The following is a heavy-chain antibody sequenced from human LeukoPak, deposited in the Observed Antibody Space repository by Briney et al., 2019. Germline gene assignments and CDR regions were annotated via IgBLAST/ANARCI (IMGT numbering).Heavy chain of an antibody. CDR3: ARLSGSWYRGDAFDI. J-gene: IGHJ3*02. CDR2: IYPGDSDT. Sequence: PGESLKISCKGSGYSFTSYWIGWVRQMPGKGLEWMGIIYPGDSDTGYSPSFQGQVTISADKSISTAYLQWSSLKASDTAMYYCARLSGSWYRGDAFDIWGKGTMVTVSS. V-gene: IGHV5-51*01. D-gene: IGHD6-13*01. CDR1: GYSFTSYW.